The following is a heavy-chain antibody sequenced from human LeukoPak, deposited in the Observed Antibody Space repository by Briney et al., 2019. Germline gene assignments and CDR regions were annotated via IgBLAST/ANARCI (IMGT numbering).Heavy chain of an antibody. D-gene: IGHD2-8*01. CDR2: ISYDGSNK. J-gene: IGHJ4*02. CDR3: ARDMCTINCYFNS. Sequence: GGSLRLSCAASGFTFSRNAMHWVRQAPGKGLEWVAVISYDGSNKYYADSVKGRFTIYRDNSKSTLFLQMNSMRAEDTAVYYCARDMCTINCYFNSWGQGILVTVSS. CDR1: GFTFSRNA. V-gene: IGHV3-30*01.